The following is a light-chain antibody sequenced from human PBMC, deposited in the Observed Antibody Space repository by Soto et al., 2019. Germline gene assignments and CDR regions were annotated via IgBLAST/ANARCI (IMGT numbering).Light chain of an antibody. V-gene: IGLV1-47*01. Sequence: QSVLTQPPSASGTPGQRVTISCSGSSSNIGSNYVYWYQQLPGTAPKLLIYRNNQRPSGVPDRFSGSTSGTSASLAISGLRSEDEADYYCAAWDDSLSGQVFGTGT. J-gene: IGLJ1*01. CDR3: AAWDDSLSGQV. CDR1: SSNIGSNY. CDR2: RNN.